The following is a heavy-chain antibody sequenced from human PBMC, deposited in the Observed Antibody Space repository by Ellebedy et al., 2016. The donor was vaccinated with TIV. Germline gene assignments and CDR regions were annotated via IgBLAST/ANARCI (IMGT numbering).Heavy chain of an antibody. D-gene: IGHD3-3*01. CDR2: ISSSSSYI. CDR1: GFTFSSYS. J-gene: IGHJ6*02. Sequence: GGSLRLSCAASGFTFSSYSMNWVRQAPGKGLEWVSSISSSSSYIYYADSVKGRFTISRDNAKNSLYLQMNSLRAEETAVYYCARDYYDFWSGYYTSYYYYYYGMDVWGQGTTVTVSS. V-gene: IGHV3-21*01. CDR3: ARDYYDFWSGYYTSYYYYYYGMDV.